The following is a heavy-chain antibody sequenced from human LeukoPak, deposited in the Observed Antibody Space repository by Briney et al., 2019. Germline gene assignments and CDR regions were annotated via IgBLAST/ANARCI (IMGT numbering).Heavy chain of an antibody. V-gene: IGHV3-23*01. CDR2: ISGSGVST. Sequence: QTGGSLRLSCAASEFTFNSHAMSWVRQAPGKGLEWVSTISGSGVSTYYADSVKGRFTISRDNSKNTLYLQMSSLRAEDTAVYYCAKDQGNTYGLPNYLDYWGQGTPVTVSS. CDR1: EFTFNSHA. J-gene: IGHJ4*02. D-gene: IGHD5-18*01. CDR3: AKDQGNTYGLPNYLDY.